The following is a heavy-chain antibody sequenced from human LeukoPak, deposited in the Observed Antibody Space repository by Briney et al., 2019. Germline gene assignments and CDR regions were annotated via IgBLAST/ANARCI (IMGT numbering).Heavy chain of an antibody. Sequence: GGSLRLSCAASGFTFSSYAMSWVRQAPGKGLEWVSAISGSGGSTYYADSVKGRFTISRDNSKNTLYLRMNSLRAEDTAVYYCAKDTALILTGYPRGSLDYWGQGTLATVSS. D-gene: IGHD3-9*01. CDR3: AKDTALILTGYPRGSLDY. CDR1: GFTFSSYA. V-gene: IGHV3-23*01. CDR2: ISGSGGST. J-gene: IGHJ4*02.